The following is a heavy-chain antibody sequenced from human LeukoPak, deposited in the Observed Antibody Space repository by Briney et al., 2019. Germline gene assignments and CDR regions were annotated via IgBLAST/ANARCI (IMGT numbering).Heavy chain of an antibody. CDR3: ARDRGYSYGAFDY. V-gene: IGHV3-30*04. J-gene: IGHJ4*02. D-gene: IGHD5-18*01. Sequence: GGSLRLSCAASGFTFSKYAMHWVRQAPGKGLEWVAVMSYDGSDKYYADSVKGRFTISRDNSKNTLYLQMNSLRAEDTAVYFCARDRGYSYGAFDYWGQGTLVTVSS. CDR1: GFTFSKYA. CDR2: MSYDGSDK.